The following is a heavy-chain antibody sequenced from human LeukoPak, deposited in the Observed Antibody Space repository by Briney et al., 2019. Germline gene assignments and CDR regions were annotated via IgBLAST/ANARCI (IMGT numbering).Heavy chain of an antibody. D-gene: IGHD3-16*01. Sequence: ASVKVSCKASGYTFTGYYMHWVRQAPGQGLEWMGWINPNSGGTYYAQKFRSRVTMTRDTPISTAYMELASLISDDTAVYYCAGGVLHGGGNWFDPWGQGTLVTVSS. V-gene: IGHV1-2*02. CDR1: GYTFTGYY. CDR3: AGGVLHGGGNWFDP. J-gene: IGHJ5*02. CDR2: INPNSGGT.